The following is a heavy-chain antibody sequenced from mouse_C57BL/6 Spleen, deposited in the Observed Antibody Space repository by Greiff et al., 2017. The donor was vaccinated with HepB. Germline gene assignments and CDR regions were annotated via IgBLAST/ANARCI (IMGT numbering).Heavy chain of an antibody. CDR3: TRRGDYGYDLYAMDY. CDR1: GYTFTDYE. V-gene: IGHV1-15*01. Sequence: VQLQQSGAELVRPGASVTLSCKASGYTFTDYEMHWVKQTPVHGLEWIGAIDPETGGTAYNQKFKGKAILTADKSSSTAYMELRSLTSEDSAVYYCTRRGDYGYDLYAMDYWGQGTSVTVSS. CDR2: IDPETGGT. J-gene: IGHJ4*01. D-gene: IGHD2-2*01.